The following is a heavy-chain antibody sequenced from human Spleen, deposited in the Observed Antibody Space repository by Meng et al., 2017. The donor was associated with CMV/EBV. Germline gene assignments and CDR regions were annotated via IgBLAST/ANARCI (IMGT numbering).Heavy chain of an antibody. D-gene: IGHD3-3*01. CDR2: ISGGGGST. Sequence: GESLKISCAASGFTFSSYAMSWVRQGTGKGLEWVSVISGGGGSTYYADSVKGRFTISRDNSKNTLYLQMNSLRAEDTAVYYCARGYDFWSGYWDYWGQGTLVTVSS. CDR3: ARGYDFWSGYWDY. V-gene: IGHV3-23*01. CDR1: GFTFSSYA. J-gene: IGHJ4*02.